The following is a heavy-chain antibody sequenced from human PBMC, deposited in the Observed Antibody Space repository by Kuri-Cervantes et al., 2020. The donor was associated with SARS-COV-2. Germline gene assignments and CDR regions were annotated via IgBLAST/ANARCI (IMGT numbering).Heavy chain of an antibody. D-gene: IGHD3-3*01. CDR3: AREIVRFWSGYLGNWFDP. CDR1: GGSISSSSYY. CDR2: IYYSGGT. J-gene: IGHJ5*02. V-gene: IGHV4-39*02. Sequence: GSLRLSCTVSGGSISSSSYYWGWIRQPPGKGLEWIGSIYYSGGTYYNPSLKSRVTISVDTSKNQFSLKLSSVTAADTAVYYCAREIVRFWSGYLGNWFDPWGQGTLVTVSS.